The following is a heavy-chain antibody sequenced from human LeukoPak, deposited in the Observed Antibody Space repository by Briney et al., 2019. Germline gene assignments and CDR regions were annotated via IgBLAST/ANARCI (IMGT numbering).Heavy chain of an antibody. CDR3: ARLTYYDILTGYLMTYYFDY. D-gene: IGHD3-9*01. Sequence: SETLSLTRTLSCGSISSYYWSWIRQPPGKGLEWNGYIYYSGSTNYNPSLKSRVTISVDTSKNQYSLKLSSVTAADTAVYYCARLTYYDILTGYLMTYYFDYWGQGTLVTVSS. V-gene: IGHV4-59*01. CDR2: IYYSGST. CDR1: CGSISSYY. J-gene: IGHJ4*02.